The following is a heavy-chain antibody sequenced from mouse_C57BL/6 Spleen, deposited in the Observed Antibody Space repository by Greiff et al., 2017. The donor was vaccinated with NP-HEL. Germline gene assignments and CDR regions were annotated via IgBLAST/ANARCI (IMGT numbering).Heavy chain of an antibody. D-gene: IGHD2-14*01. CDR1: GFTFSSYA. V-gene: IGHV5-4*01. CDR3: ARGGYDWYFDV. CDR2: ISDGGSYT. Sequence: EVQLVESGGGLVKPGGSLKLSCAASGFTFSSYAMSWVRQTPEQRLEWVATISDGGSYTYYPDNVKGRFTISRDNAKNNLYLQMSHLKSEDTAMYYCARGGYDWYFDVWGTGTTVTVSS. J-gene: IGHJ1*03.